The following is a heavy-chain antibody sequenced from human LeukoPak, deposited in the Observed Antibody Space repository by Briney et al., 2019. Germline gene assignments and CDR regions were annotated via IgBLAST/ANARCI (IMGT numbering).Heavy chain of an antibody. CDR1: GFTFDDYG. J-gene: IGHJ4*02. D-gene: IGHD4-17*01. CDR3: AREDGYGDFYFDY. CDR2: INWNGGST. V-gene: IGHV3-20*04. Sequence: GGSLRLSCAASGFTFDDYGMSWVRQAPGKGLEWVSGINWNGGSTGYADSVKGRFTISRDNSKNTLYLHVNSLRPEDTAVYYCAREDGYGDFYFDYWGQGTLVTVSS.